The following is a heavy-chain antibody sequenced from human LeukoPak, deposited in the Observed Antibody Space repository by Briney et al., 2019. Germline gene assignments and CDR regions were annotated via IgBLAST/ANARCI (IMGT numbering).Heavy chain of an antibody. D-gene: IGHD3-10*01. J-gene: IGHJ4*02. V-gene: IGHV3-21*01. CDR2: ISSSSSYI. CDR1: GFTFSNYW. CDR3: ARDFGKGY. Sequence: PGGSLRLSCAASGFTFSNYWMHWVRQAPGKGLVWVSSISSSSSYIYYADSVKGRFTISRDNAKNSLYLQMNSLRAEDTAVYYCARDFGKGYWGQGTLVTVSS.